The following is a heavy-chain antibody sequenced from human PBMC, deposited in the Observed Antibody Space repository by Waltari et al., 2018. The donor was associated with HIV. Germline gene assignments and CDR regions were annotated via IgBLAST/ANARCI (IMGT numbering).Heavy chain of an antibody. V-gene: IGHV1-18*01. CDR3: ARAPMTTVTSRGFDI. CDR1: GYSFTRYG. CDR2: ISVYNDNT. Sequence: QVQLVQSGAAAKKPGASLQVSCKASGYSFTRYGISWVRQAPGQGLEWIGWISVYNDNTKYAQKIQDRLNMTTDSPTSTAYMELRSLRSDDTAVYYCARAPMTTVTSRGFDIWGQGTMVIVSS. J-gene: IGHJ3*02. D-gene: IGHD4-17*01.